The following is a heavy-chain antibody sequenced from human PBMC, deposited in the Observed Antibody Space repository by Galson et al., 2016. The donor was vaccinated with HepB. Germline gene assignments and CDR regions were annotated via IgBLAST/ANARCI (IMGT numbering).Heavy chain of an antibody. CDR3: ARERDRGRGVEWSRAGFDP. V-gene: IGHV1-18*01. J-gene: IGHJ5*02. Sequence: SVKVSCKASGYTFSNYGISWVRQAPGQGLEWMGWISVYDGNTNYAQKIRGRVTLTTDTSTNTAYMELRSLRSDDTAVYYCARERDRGRGVEWSRAGFDPWGQGTLVTVS. CDR1: GYTFSNYG. D-gene: IGHD3-3*01. CDR2: ISVYDGNT.